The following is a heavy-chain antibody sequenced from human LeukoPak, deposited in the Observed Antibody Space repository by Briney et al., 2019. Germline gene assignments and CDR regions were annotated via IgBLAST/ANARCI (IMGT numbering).Heavy chain of an antibody. CDR3: ARVPESSGYYAGILFDY. Sequence: PSETLSLTCTVSGGSISSSSYYWGWIRQPPGKGLEWIGSIYYSGSTYYSPSLKSRVTITLDTSKNQFSLKLNSVTAADTAVYFCARVPESSGYYAGILFDYWGQGTLVTVSS. V-gene: IGHV4-39*07. J-gene: IGHJ4*02. D-gene: IGHD2-15*01. CDR1: GGSISSSSYY. CDR2: IYYSGST.